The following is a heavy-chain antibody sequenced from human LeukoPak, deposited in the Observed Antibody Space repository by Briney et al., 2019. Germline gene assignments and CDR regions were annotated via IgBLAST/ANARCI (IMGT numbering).Heavy chain of an antibody. CDR2: ISAYNGNT. J-gene: IGHJ5*02. D-gene: IGHD3-9*01. Sequence: GASVKVSCKASGYTFTSYGISWVRQAPGQGLEWMGWISAYNGNTNYAQKLQGRVTMTTDTSTSTAYMELRSLRSDDTAVYYCARGDSVRYFDWLLSGLSWGQGTLVTVSS. V-gene: IGHV1-18*01. CDR3: ARGDSVRYFDWLLSGLS. CDR1: GYTFTSYG.